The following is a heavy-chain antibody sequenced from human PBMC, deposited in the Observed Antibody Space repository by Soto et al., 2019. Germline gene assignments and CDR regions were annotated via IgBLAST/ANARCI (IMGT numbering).Heavy chain of an antibody. Sequence: ASVKVSCKASGDTFTSYGISWVRQAPGQGLEWMGWISAYNGNTNYAQKLQGRVTMTTDTSTSTAYMELRSLRSDDTAVYYCAREESHYYDSSGYFDYWGQGTLVTVSS. CDR3: AREESHYYDSSGYFDY. D-gene: IGHD3-22*01. CDR1: GDTFTSYG. CDR2: ISAYNGNT. J-gene: IGHJ4*02. V-gene: IGHV1-18*01.